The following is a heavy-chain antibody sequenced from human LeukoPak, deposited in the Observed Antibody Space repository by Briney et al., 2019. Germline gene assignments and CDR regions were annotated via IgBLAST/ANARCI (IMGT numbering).Heavy chain of an antibody. V-gene: IGHV1-46*01. CDR2: INPSGGST. D-gene: IGHD4/OR15-4a*01. CDR3: ARATWYGGNPSGAFDI. Sequence: ASVKVSCKASGYTFTNYHLHWVRQAPGQGLEWMGIINPSGGSTSYAQKFQDRVTMTRDTSTSTVYMELNSLRSEDTAAYYCARATWYGGNPSGAFDIWGQGTMVTVSS. CDR1: GYTFTNYH. J-gene: IGHJ3*02.